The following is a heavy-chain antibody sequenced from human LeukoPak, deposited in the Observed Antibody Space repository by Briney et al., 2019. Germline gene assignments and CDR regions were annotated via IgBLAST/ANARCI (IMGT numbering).Heavy chain of an antibody. V-gene: IGHV4-34*01. J-gene: IGHJ4*02. CDR3: ARLAAMAYFDY. CDR2: INHSGST. D-gene: IGHD5-18*01. Sequence: SETLSLTCGVYGGSFSGCYWSWIRQPPGKGLEWIGEINHSGSTNYNPSLKSRVTISVDTSKNQFSLKLSSVTAADTAVYYCARLAAMAYFDYWGQGTLVTVSS. CDR1: GGSFSGCY.